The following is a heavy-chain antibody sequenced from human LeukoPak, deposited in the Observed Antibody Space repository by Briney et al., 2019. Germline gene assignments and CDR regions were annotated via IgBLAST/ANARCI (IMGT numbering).Heavy chain of an antibody. Sequence: GGSLRLSCAASGFTFSSYGMHWVRQAPGKGLEWVAVISYDGSNKYYADSVKGRFTISRDNSKNTLYLQMNSLRAEDTAVYYCAKDEQWLVHGPPYYFDYWGQGTLVTVSS. J-gene: IGHJ4*02. D-gene: IGHD6-19*01. CDR1: GFTFSSYG. CDR2: ISYDGSNK. CDR3: AKDEQWLVHGPPYYFDY. V-gene: IGHV3-30*18.